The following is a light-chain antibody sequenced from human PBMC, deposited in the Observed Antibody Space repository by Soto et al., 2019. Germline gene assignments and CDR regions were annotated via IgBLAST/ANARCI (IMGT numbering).Light chain of an antibody. Sequence: QSVLTQPPSVSGAPGQTVTISCTGSSSNIGAGYDVHWYRQIPGKAPKLLIYRNTNRPSGVPDRFSGSKSDTSASLAITGLQSEDEADYDCQSNYNGQSRVVFGGGTQLTVL. CDR3: QSNYNGQSRVV. V-gene: IGLV1-40*01. CDR1: SSNIGAGYD. J-gene: IGLJ3*02. CDR2: RNT.